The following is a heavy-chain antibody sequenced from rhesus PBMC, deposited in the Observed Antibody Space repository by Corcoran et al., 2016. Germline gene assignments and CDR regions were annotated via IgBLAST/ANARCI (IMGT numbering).Heavy chain of an antibody. D-gene: IGHD2-15*01. V-gene: IGHV4-99*01. CDR3: ARQVDSSVDY. J-gene: IGHJ4*01. Sequence: QVQLQESGPGLVKPSETLSHTCAVSGSFVASVYYWGWLRQSPGKGREDIGYISGSGGDTYDNPSLRSRVTISKDTSKNQFSLKVISVTAADTAVYYCARQVDSSVDYWGQGVLVTVSS. CDR1: GSFVASVYY. CDR2: ISGSGGDT.